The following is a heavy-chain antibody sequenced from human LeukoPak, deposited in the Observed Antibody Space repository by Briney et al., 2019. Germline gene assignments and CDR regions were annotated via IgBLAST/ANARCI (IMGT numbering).Heavy chain of an antibody. D-gene: IGHD6-13*01. V-gene: IGHV3-20*04. J-gene: IGHJ4*02. CDR3: ARGIAAAGSPFIGDY. CDR1: GFTFDDYG. Sequence: GGSLRLSCAASGFTFDDYGMSWVRQAPGKGLEWVSGINWNGGSTGYADSVKGRFTISRDNAKNSLYLQMNSLRAEDTALYYCARGIAAAGSPFIGDYWGQGTLVTVSS. CDR2: INWNGGST.